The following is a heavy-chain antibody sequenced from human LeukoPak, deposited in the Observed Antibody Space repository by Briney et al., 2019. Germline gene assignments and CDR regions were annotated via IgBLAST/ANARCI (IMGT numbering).Heavy chain of an antibody. D-gene: IGHD5-18*01. V-gene: IGHV1-24*01. CDR1: GYTLTELS. CDR3: ARDTAMVNYYYYYGMDV. CDR2: FDPEDGET. J-gene: IGHJ6*02. Sequence: AKVSCKVSGYTLTELSMHWVRQAPGKGLEWMGGFDPEDGETIYAQKFQGRVTMTEDTSTDTAYMELSSLRSEDTAVYYCARDTAMVNYYYYYGMDVWGQGTTVTVSS.